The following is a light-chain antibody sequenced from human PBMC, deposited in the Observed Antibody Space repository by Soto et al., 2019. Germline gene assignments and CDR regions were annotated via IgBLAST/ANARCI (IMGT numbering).Light chain of an antibody. CDR2: TSS. CDR3: QQSYSNPRT. CDR1: RSIRGN. Sequence: DLEMTQSPSSLSASVGDTVTITCRASRSIRGNVNWFQQKPGEAPKLLIHTSSRLQSGVPSRFSGSGFGTDFTLTVDSLQPEDFSTFYCQQSYSNPRTFGQWTTLEIK. J-gene: IGKJ2*01. V-gene: IGKV1-39*01.